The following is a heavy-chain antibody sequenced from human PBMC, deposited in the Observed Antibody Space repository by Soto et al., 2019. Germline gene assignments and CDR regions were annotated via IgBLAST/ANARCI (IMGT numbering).Heavy chain of an antibody. Sequence: SVKVSCRASGGTFSSYAISWVRQAPGQGLEWMGGIIPIFGTANYAQKFQGRVTITADESTGTAYMELSSLRSEDTAVYYCARDHPRGYYDSSGYLDAFDIWGQGTMVTVSS. CDR3: ARDHPRGYYDSSGYLDAFDI. D-gene: IGHD3-22*01. CDR1: GGTFSSYA. V-gene: IGHV1-69*13. CDR2: IIPIFGTA. J-gene: IGHJ3*02.